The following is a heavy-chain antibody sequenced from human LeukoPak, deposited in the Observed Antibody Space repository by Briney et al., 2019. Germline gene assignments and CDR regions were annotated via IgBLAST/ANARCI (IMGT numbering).Heavy chain of an antibody. CDR2: INPNSGGT. V-gene: IGHV1-2*02. J-gene: IGHJ4*02. CDR3: ARGLGYYYDRSGYPH. Sequence: ASVKVSCKASGYTFTGYYMHWVRQAPGQGLEWMGWINPNSGGTNYAQKFQGRVTMTRDTSISTAYMELSRLRSDDTAVYYCARGLGYYYDRSGYPHWGQGTLVTVSS. CDR1: GYTFTGYY. D-gene: IGHD3-22*01.